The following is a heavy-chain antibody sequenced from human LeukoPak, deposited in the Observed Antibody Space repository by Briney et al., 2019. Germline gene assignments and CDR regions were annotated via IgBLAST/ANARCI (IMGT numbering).Heavy chain of an antibody. CDR3: AREIRETVFTRHHYYGIDV. CDR1: GFTFSTYD. V-gene: IGHV3-13*01. Sequence: GGSLRLSCAASGFTFSTYDMHWVRHVTGKGLEWVSAIGTVDDTYYLGSVKGRFTISRENAKNVLYLQMSSLRVEDTAVYYCAREIRETVFTRHHYYGIDVWGQGTTVTVSS. J-gene: IGHJ6*02. CDR2: IGTVDDT. D-gene: IGHD1-1*01.